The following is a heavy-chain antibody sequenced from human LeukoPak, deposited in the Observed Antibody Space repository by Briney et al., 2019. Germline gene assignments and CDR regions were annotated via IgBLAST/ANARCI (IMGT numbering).Heavy chain of an antibody. D-gene: IGHD3-3*01. CDR3: ASAIFVENAFDI. V-gene: IGHV4-59*01. J-gene: IGHJ3*02. Sequence: PSETLSLTCTVSGGSISSYYWSWIRQPPGKGLEWIGYVYYSGSTHYNPSLKSRVTISVDTSKRQFSLKLSSVTAADTAVYYCASAIFVENAFDIWGQGTMVTVSS. CDR1: GGSISSYY. CDR2: VYYSGST.